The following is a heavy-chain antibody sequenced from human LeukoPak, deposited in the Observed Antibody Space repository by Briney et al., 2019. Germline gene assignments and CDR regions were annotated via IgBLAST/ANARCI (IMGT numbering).Heavy chain of an antibody. D-gene: IGHD4-23*01. CDR2: ISSSSRNI. V-gene: IGHV3-21*01. J-gene: IGHJ4*02. Sequence: GGSLRLSCAVSGLTFSTYSMNWVRQAPGKGLEWVSSISSSSRNIYYADSLRGRFTISRDNAKNSLYLQMNSLRAEDMAVYYCATSTAGRWYRDSHYFVYWGQGILVTVSS. CDR3: ATSTAGRWYRDSHYFVY. CDR1: GLTFSTYS.